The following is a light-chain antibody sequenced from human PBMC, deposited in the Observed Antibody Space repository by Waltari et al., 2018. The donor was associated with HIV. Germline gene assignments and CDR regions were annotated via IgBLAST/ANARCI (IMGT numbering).Light chain of an antibody. J-gene: IGLJ3*02. V-gene: IGLV3-25*03. Sequence: SYELTQAPSVSVSPGQTARITCSGDALPTQFAYWYQQQTGQAPVLVIYKDNERPSGIPERFSGSSSGTTVTLTISGVQAEDEADYYCQSADTTGTYRVFGGGTKLTVL. CDR3: QSADTTGTYRV. CDR1: ALPTQF. CDR2: KDN.